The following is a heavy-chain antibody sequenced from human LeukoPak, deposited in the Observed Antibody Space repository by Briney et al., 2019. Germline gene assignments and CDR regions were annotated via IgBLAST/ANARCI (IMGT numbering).Heavy chain of an antibody. CDR2: ISYDGSNK. D-gene: IGHD6-6*01. V-gene: IGHV3-30-3*01. Sequence: GGSLRLSCAASGFTFSSYWMHWVRQAPGKGLEWVAVISYDGSNKYYADSVKGRFTISRDNSKNTLYLQMNSLRAEDTAVYYCAIPPPSIAALYYYYYGMDVWGQGTTVTVSS. J-gene: IGHJ6*02. CDR3: AIPPPSIAALYYYYYGMDV. CDR1: GFTFSSYW.